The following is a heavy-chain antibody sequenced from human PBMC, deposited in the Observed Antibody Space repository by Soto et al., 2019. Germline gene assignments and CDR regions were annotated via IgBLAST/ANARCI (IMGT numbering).Heavy chain of an antibody. CDR2: ISYDGSNK. Sequence: GGSLRLSCAASGFTFSSYAMHWVRQAPGKGLEWVAVISYDGSNKYYADSVKGRFTISRDNSKNTLYLQMNSLRAEDTAVYYCARGLQQQVMYYFDYWGQGTLVTVSS. J-gene: IGHJ4*02. D-gene: IGHD6-13*01. V-gene: IGHV3-30-3*01. CDR1: GFTFSSYA. CDR3: ARGLQQQVMYYFDY.